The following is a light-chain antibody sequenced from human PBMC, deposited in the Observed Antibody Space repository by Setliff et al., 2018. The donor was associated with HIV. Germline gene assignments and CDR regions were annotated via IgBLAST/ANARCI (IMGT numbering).Light chain of an antibody. J-gene: IGLJ1*01. CDR2: QVI. CDR1: NSDIGGYNY. CDR3: SASRPSTNLVV. Sequence: QSALTQPASVSGSPGQSITISCTGTNSDIGGYNYVSWYQQLPGKAPKLMIFQVINRPSGVSNRFSCSKSGNTASLTISGLQAEDEANYYCSASRPSTNLVVFGTGTKVTV. V-gene: IGLV2-14*01.